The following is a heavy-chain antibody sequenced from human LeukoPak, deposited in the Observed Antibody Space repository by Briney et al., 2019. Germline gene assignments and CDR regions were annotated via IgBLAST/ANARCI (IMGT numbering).Heavy chain of an antibody. D-gene: IGHD2-2*01. CDR2: ISAYNGNT. Sequence: ASVKVSCKASGYTFTSYGIGWVRQAPGQGLEWMGWISAYNGNTNYAQKLQGRVTMTTDTSTSTAYMELRSLRSDDTAVYYCAIRPAASNAYYYYGMDVWGQGTTVTVSS. CDR1: GYTFTSYG. J-gene: IGHJ6*02. V-gene: IGHV1-18*01. CDR3: AIRPAASNAYYYYGMDV.